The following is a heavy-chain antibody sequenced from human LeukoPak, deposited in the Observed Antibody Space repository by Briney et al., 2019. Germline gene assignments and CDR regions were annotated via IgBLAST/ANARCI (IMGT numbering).Heavy chain of an antibody. V-gene: IGHV4-30-4*01. J-gene: IGHJ6*02. Sequence: SQTLSLTCTVSGGSISSGDYYWRWIRQPPGKGLEWIGYIYYSGSTYYNPSLKSRVTISVDTSKNQFTLKLSSVTAADTAVYYCARDLWFGELSPAGMDVWGQGTTVTVSS. D-gene: IGHD3-10*01. CDR3: ARDLWFGELSPAGMDV. CDR2: IYYSGST. CDR1: GGSISSGDYY.